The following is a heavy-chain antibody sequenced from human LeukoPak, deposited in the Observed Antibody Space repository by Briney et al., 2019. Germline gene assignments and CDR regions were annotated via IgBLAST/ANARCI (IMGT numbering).Heavy chain of an antibody. CDR1: GFSFSTFA. CDR3: VKDLLGDTYFFDC. Sequence: GGSLRLSCAASGFSFSTFAMNWVRQAPGKGLEWISHITSSSSATYYADSVKGRFTISRDNAKNSLFLQMNSLRDEDTAVYYCVKDLLGDTYFFDCWGQETLVTVSS. CDR2: ITSSSSAT. J-gene: IGHJ4*02. V-gene: IGHV3-48*02. D-gene: IGHD2-21*02.